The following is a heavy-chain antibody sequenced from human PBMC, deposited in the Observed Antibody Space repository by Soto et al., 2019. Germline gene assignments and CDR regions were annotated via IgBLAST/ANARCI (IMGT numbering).Heavy chain of an antibody. Sequence: HPGGSLRLSCAASGFTFSSYGMHWVRQAPGKGLEWVAVIWYDGSNKYYADSVKGRFTISRDNSKNTLYLQMNSLRAEDTAVYYCARGGTTVTLGDGMDVWGQGTTVTVSS. D-gene: IGHD4-17*01. CDR2: IWYDGSNK. V-gene: IGHV3-33*01. J-gene: IGHJ6*02. CDR1: GFTFSSYG. CDR3: ARGGTTVTLGDGMDV.